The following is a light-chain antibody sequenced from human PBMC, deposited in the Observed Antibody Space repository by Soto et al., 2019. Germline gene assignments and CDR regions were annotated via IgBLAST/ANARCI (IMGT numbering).Light chain of an antibody. V-gene: IGKV3-15*01. Sequence: IVMTQTPATLSVSPGGRVTLSCRAPQSVSYHVAWYQQKPGQTPRLVIYDASTRASGIPARFSGTRSGTEFSLTVSSLQSEDFGIYYCQQYNSWLTFGGGTRVDIK. J-gene: IGKJ4*01. CDR3: QQYNSWLT. CDR2: DAS. CDR1: QSVSYH.